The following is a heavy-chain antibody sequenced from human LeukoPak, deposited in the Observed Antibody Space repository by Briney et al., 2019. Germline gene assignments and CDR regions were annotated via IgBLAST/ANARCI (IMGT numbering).Heavy chain of an antibody. Sequence: PGGSLRLSCTASGFTFSDHAMHWVRQAPGKGLEWMTVISYHARDQFYADSVKGRFTVSRDNSRNTLYLQMNSLRAEDSAVYYCAAQPCINGICYLDYWGQGTLVTVSS. D-gene: IGHD2-8*01. J-gene: IGHJ4*02. CDR3: AAQPCINGICYLDY. V-gene: IGHV3-30*04. CDR1: GFTFSDHA. CDR2: ISYHARDQ.